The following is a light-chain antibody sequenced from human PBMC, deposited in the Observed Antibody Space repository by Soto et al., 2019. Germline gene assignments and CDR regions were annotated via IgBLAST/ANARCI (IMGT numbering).Light chain of an antibody. V-gene: IGKV1-17*01. J-gene: IGKJ1*01. Sequence: DIQMTQSPSSLSASVGDGVTITCRASQGIKNDLAWYQQKPGKAPKRLIYAVSGLQSGVPSRFSGSGSGTEFTLTISSLQPEDVATYYCLQHHSYPQTFGQGTKVDIK. CDR2: AVS. CDR1: QGIKND. CDR3: LQHHSYPQT.